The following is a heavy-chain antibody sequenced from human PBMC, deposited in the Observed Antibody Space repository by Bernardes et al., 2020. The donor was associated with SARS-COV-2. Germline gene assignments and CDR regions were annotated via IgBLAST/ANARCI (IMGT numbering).Heavy chain of an antibody. CDR2: IKQDGSEK. V-gene: IGHV3-7*04. CDR1: GFTFSSYW. Sequence: GGSLRLLCAASGFTFSSYWMHWVRQAPGKGLEWVANIKQDGSEKYYVNSVKGRFTISRDNAKNSLFLEMNSLRAEDTAVYYCARAMDYWGQGTLVTVSS. CDR3: ARAMDY. J-gene: IGHJ4*02.